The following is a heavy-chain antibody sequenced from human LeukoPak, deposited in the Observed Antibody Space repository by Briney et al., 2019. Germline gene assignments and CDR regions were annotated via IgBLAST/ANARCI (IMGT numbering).Heavy chain of an antibody. CDR2: INPNSGGT. J-gene: IGHJ4*02. D-gene: IGHD3-10*01. V-gene: IGHV1-2*06. CDR1: GYTFTGYY. Sequence: ASVKVSCKASGYTFTGYYMHWVRQAPGQGLEWMGRINPNSGGTNYAQKFQGRVTITADESTSTAYMELSSLRSEDTAVYFCARVSRTSMVRGIITFDYWGQGTLVTVSS. CDR3: ARVSRTSMVRGIITFDY.